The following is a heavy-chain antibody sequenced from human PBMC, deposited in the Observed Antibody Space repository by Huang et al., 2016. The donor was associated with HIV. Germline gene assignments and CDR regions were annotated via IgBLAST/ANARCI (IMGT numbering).Heavy chain of an antibody. D-gene: IGHD3-3*01. CDR3: ARAPATQSVFFY. Sequence: QVQLQESGPGLVKPSQTLSLTCTVSGDSIRSGGYYWTWSRQSPAKGLEWIGYLYYSGSSDYNPSLKRGVYISLDAFENRGALKLKSVTVADTAVYYCARAPATQSVFFYWGQGTLVTVSA. CDR1: GDSIRSGGYY. J-gene: IGHJ4*02. V-gene: IGHV4-30-4*08. CDR2: LYYSGSS.